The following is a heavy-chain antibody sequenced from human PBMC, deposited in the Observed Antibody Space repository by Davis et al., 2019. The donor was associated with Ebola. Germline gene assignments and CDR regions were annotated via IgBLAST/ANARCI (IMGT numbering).Heavy chain of an antibody. CDR3: ATYSYGSSFDY. CDR1: GSTFSSYW. Sequence: PGGSLRPSCPASGSTFSSYWMHWARKAPGKGLVWFSRINSDGSSTSYADSVKGRFTISRDNSKNTLYLQMNSLRAEDTAVYYCATYSYGSSFDYWGQGTLVTVSS. D-gene: IGHD5-18*01. CDR2: INSDGSST. V-gene: IGHV3-74*01. J-gene: IGHJ4*02.